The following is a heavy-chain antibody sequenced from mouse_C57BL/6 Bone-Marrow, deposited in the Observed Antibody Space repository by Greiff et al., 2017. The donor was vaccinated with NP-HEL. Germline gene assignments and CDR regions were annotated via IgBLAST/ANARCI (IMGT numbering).Heavy chain of an antibody. CDR3: ARWAWFAY. J-gene: IGHJ3*01. CDR1: GYTFTDYY. Sequence: EVQLQQSGPELVKPGASVKISCKASGYTFTDYYMNWVKQSHGKSLEWIGDINPNNGGTSYNQKFKGKATLTVDKSSSTAYMERRSLTSEDSAVYYCARWAWFAYWGQGTLVTVSA. V-gene: IGHV1-26*01. CDR2: INPNNGGT.